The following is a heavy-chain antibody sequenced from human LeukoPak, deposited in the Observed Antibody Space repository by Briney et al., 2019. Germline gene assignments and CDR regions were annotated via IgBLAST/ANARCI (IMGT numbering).Heavy chain of an antibody. Sequence: LTLXXXFXXXSLXTSXVGVXXXXXPPXXXXXWLALIYWNDDKRYSPSLKSRLTITKDTSKHQVVLTMTNMDPVDTATYYCAHLRRGYSYGTYWGQGTLVTVSS. CDR2: IYWNDDK. V-gene: IGHV2-5*01. J-gene: IGHJ4*02. D-gene: IGHD5-18*01. CDR3: AHLRRGYSYGTY. CDR1: XXSLXTSXVG.